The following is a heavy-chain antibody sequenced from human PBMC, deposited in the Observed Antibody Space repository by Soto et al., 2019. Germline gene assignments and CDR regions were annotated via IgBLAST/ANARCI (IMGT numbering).Heavy chain of an antibody. V-gene: IGHV1-24*01. CDR3: ATDINYYDSSGYYYRVTLFDY. J-gene: IGHJ4*02. CDR1: GYTLTELF. Sequence: ASVKVSCKASGYTLTELFMHWGRQAPGKGLEWMGGFDPEDGETIYAQKFQGRVTMTEDTSTDTAYMELSSLRSEDTAVYYCATDINYYDSSGYYYRVTLFDYWGQGTLVTVSS. D-gene: IGHD3-22*01. CDR2: FDPEDGET.